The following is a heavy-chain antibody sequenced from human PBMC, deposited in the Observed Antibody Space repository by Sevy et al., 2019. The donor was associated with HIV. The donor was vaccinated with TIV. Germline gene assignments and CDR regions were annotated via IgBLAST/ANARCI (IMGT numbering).Heavy chain of an antibody. D-gene: IGHD1-26*01. CDR3: ARDYSGSYYRFDL. CDR1: GFSFSSSS. Sequence: GGSLRLSCAASGFSFSSSSMNWLRQAPGKGLEWLAYITRDGKTKYYADFVKGRFTISRDNAQNSLFLQLNSLRDDDTAVDYCARDYSGSYYRFDLWGHGTLVTVSS. CDR2: ITRDGKTK. V-gene: IGHV3-48*02. J-gene: IGHJ4*01.